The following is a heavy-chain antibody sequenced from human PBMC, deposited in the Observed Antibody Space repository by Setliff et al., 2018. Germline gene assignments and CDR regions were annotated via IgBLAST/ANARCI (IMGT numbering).Heavy chain of an antibody. D-gene: IGHD5-18*01. Sequence: ASVKVSCKASGYTFTNYAMNWVRQAPGQGLEWMGWISCYDGNTRYARKIQGRATMTTDTSTTTAYMELRSLTSDDTAVYYCAREGVDTRSSTDYRYYMDVWGKGTTVTVSS. CDR3: AREGVDTRSSTDYRYYMDV. CDR1: GYTFTNYA. V-gene: IGHV1-18*01. CDR2: ISCYDGNT. J-gene: IGHJ6*03.